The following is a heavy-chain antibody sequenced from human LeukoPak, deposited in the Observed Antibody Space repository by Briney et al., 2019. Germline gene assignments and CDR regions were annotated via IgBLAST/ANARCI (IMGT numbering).Heavy chain of an antibody. Sequence: SVKVSCKASGGTFTNYAINWVRQAPGQGLEWMGRIIPILDVTNYAQKFQGRVTIPADQSTSTAYMELSSLRSEDTAVYYCAGGGGVDILTGFQYWGQGTLVTVSS. CDR1: GGTFTNYA. V-gene: IGHV1-69*04. J-gene: IGHJ4*02. CDR2: IIPILDVT. D-gene: IGHD3-9*01. CDR3: AGGGGVDILTGFQY.